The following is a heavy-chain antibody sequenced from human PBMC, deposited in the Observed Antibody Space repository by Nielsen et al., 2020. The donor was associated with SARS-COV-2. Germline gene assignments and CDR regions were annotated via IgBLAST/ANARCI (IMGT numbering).Heavy chain of an antibody. D-gene: IGHD4-17*01. CDR2: ISYDGSNK. Sequence: GESLKISCAATGFTFSSYAMHWVRQAPGKGLEWVAVISYDGSNKYYADSVKGRFTISRDNSKNTLYLQMNSLRAEDTAVYYCAKESYGDYDYWGQGTLVTVSS. CDR1: GFTFSSYA. CDR3: AKESYGDYDY. V-gene: IGHV3-30-3*01. J-gene: IGHJ4*02.